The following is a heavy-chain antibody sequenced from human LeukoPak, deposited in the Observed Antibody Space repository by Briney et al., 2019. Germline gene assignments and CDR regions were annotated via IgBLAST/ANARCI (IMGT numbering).Heavy chain of an antibody. CDR3: ARRFETSGWVDY. J-gene: IGHJ4*02. Sequence: SETLSLTCSVSGASISSHYWSWIRQPPGKGLEWIGYIYSSGSTNSNPSLRRRVTISVDSSKNQFSLNLTSVTATDTAVYYCARRFETSGWVDYWGQGTLVTVSS. CDR2: IYSSGST. CDR1: GASISSHY. V-gene: IGHV4-59*08. D-gene: IGHD6-19*01.